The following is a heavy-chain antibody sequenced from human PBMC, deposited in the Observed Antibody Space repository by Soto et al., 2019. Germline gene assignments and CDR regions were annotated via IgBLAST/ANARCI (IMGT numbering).Heavy chain of an antibody. CDR1: GYRFSDYG. Sequence: QAQLVQSGAEVKKPGASVRVSCKTSGYRFSDYGISWVRQAPGQGLEWLGWISPYSDETKYAHIVPGRGYMSIARSTRTAYMDLRSLRSDDTAVYFCARGGYYDSSGSRNYHYYGMNVWGQGTTVTVSS. CDR2: ISPYSDET. D-gene: IGHD3-22*01. CDR3: ARGGYYDSSGSRNYHYYGMNV. J-gene: IGHJ6*02. V-gene: IGHV1-18*01.